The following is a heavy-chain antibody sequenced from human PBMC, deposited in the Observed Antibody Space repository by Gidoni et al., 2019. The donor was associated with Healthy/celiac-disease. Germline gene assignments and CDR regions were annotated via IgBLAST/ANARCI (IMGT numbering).Heavy chain of an antibody. J-gene: IGHJ3*02. V-gene: IGHV4-34*01. CDR2: INHSGST. CDR3: ARGLGGDRAFDI. CDR1: GGSFSGYY. D-gene: IGHD4-17*01. Sequence: QVQLQQWGAGLLKPSETLSLTCAVYGGSFSGYYWGCIRQPPGKGLEWIGEINHSGSTNYNPSLKSRVAISVDTSKNQFSLKLSSVTAADTAVYYCARGLGGDRAFDIWGQGTMVTVSS.